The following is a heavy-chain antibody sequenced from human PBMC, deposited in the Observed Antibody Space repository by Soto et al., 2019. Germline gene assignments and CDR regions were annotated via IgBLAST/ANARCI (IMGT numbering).Heavy chain of an antibody. CDR1: GFTFFDYA. D-gene: IGHD6-19*01. Sequence: GSLRLSCTASGFTFFDYAIICFRHSPLKWLEWVGFIRSKAYGGTTEYAASVKGRFTISRDDSKSIAYLQMNSLKTEDTAVYYCTRDHQRSIAVAGPCFDYWGQGTLVTVSS. V-gene: IGHV3-49*03. CDR2: IRSKAYGGTT. CDR3: TRDHQRSIAVAGPCFDY. J-gene: IGHJ4*02.